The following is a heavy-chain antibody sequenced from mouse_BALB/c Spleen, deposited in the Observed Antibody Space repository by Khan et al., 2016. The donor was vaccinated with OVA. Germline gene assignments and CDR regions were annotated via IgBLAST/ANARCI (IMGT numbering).Heavy chain of an antibody. J-gene: IGHJ1*01. CDR2: LSSGSSTI. D-gene: IGHD1-1*01. Sequence: EVELVESGGGLVQPGGSRKLSCAASGFTFSSFGMHWVLQAPAKGLAWVAYLSSGSSTIYYADPVKGRFTISRAHPKNTLFLQMTSLRSEDTAMYYCATYGWWGWGAGTTVSGST. CDR3: ATYGWWG. CDR1: GFTFSSFG. V-gene: IGHV5-17*02.